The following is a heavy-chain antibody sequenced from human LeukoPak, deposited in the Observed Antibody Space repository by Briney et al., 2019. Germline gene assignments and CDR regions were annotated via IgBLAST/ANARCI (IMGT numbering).Heavy chain of an antibody. CDR2: ISGSGGST. Sequence: PGGSLRLSCAASGFTFSSYAMSWVRQAPGKGLEWVSAISGSGGSTYYADSVKGRFTISRDNSKNTLYLQMNSLRAEDTAVYYRAKDVSPTTYYYDSSGYYLSYFDYWGQGTLVTVSS. CDR1: GFTFSSYA. V-gene: IGHV3-23*01. D-gene: IGHD3-22*01. CDR3: AKDVSPTTYYYDSSGYYLSYFDY. J-gene: IGHJ4*02.